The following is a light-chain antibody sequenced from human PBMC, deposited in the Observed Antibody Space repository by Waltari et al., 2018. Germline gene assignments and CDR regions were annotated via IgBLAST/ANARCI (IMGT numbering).Light chain of an antibody. V-gene: IGLV3-10*01. CDR3: YSSDSTGLRV. CDR2: EDT. CDR1: ELPRKY. Sequence: SYELTQTPSVSVSPGQTARITCSGHELPRKYAYWFQQTSGQAPRLVIYEDTKRPSGIPERFSGSSSGTVATLTITGAQVDDEADYYCYSSDSTGLRVFGGGTTVVVL. J-gene: IGLJ1*01.